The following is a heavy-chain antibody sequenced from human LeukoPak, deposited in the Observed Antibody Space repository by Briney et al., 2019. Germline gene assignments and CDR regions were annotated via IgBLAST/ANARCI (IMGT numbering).Heavy chain of an antibody. CDR3: ARSRITRTINAFDI. CDR2: ISYDGSNK. CDR1: GFTFSSYA. Sequence: PGGSLRLSCAASGFTFSSYAMHWVRQAPGKGLEWVAVISYDGSNKYYADSVKGRFTISRDNSKNTLYLQMNSLRAEDTAVYYCARSRITRTINAFDIWGQGTMVTVSS. V-gene: IGHV3-30*04. J-gene: IGHJ3*02. D-gene: IGHD3-10*01.